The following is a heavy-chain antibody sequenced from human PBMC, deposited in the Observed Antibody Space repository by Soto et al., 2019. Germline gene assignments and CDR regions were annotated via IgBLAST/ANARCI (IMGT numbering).Heavy chain of an antibody. D-gene: IGHD6-19*01. CDR2: IYYSGST. Sequence: QVQLQESGPGLVKPLQTLSLTCTVSGGSISSGGYYWSWIRQHPGKGLEWIGYIYYSGSTYYNPSFKSRVTISVDTSKNQFSLKLSSVTAADTAVYYCARVSRAQQWLVRWGQGTLVTVSS. CDR1: GGSISSGGYY. J-gene: IGHJ4*02. CDR3: ARVSRAQQWLVR. V-gene: IGHV4-31*03.